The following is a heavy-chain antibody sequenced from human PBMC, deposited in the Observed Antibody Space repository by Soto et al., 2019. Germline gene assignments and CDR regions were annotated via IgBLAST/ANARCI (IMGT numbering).Heavy chain of an antibody. CDR1: GFSLSNARMG. V-gene: IGHV2-26*01. CDR3: ARILYYYDSSGHDAFDI. CDR2: IFSNDEK. Sequence: QVTLKESGPVLVKPTETLTLTCTVSGFSLSNARMGVSWIRQPPGKALEWLAHIFSNDEKSYSTSLKSRLTTSTDTSKSQVVLTMTNMDPVDTATYYCARILYYYDSSGHDAFDIWGQGTMVTVSS. J-gene: IGHJ3*02. D-gene: IGHD3-22*01.